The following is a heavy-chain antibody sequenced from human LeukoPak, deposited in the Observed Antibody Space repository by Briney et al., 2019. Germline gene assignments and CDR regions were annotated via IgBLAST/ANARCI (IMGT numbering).Heavy chain of an antibody. J-gene: IGHJ4*02. CDR2: ISSDGSNA. D-gene: IGHD1-26*01. CDR1: GFTFSSYG. V-gene: IGHV3-30*18. CDR3: AKGSPQFDF. Sequence: GGSLRLSCAASGFTFSSYGMHWVRQAPGKGLEWVAVISSDGSNADYADSVKGRFTISRGNSKSTLYLQMNSLRAEDTAVHYCAKGSPQFDFWGQGTLVTVSS.